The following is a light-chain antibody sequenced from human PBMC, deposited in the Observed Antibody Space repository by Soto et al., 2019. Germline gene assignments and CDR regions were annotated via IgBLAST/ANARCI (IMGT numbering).Light chain of an antibody. Sequence: EIVLTQSPATLSLSPGERATLSCRASQSVSSYLAWYQQKPGQAPRLLIYDASNRATGIPARFSGSGSGTDFTLPISSLEPEDFAVYYCQQRSNWPWPFGQGTKGE. CDR2: DAS. CDR3: QQRSNWPWP. J-gene: IGKJ1*01. CDR1: QSVSSY. V-gene: IGKV3-11*01.